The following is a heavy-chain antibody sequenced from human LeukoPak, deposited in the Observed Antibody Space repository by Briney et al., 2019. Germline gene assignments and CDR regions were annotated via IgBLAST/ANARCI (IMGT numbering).Heavy chain of an antibody. CDR2: ISGSGGST. V-gene: IGHV3-23*01. CDR3: ARDGSTSGWYWLDP. J-gene: IGHJ5*02. Sequence: GGSLRLSCAPSGFTFSSYAMRWVRQAPGKGLEWVSAISGSGGSTYYADSVKGRFTISRDNSKNTLYLQMNSLRAEDTAVYYCARDGSTSGWYWLDPWGQGTLVTVSS. CDR1: GFTFSSYA. D-gene: IGHD6-19*01.